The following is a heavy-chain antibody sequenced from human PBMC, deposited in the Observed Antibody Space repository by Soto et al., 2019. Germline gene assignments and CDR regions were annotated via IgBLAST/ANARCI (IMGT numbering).Heavy chain of an antibody. CDR2: IIPIFGTA. CDR3: ARDPRWLQLPFDY. V-gene: IGHV1-69*13. Sequence: GASVKVSCKASGGAFSSYAISWVRQAPGQGLEWMGGIIPIFGTANYAQKFQGRVTITADESTSTAYMELRSLRSDDTAVYYCARDPRWLQLPFDYWGQGTLVTVSS. J-gene: IGHJ4*02. CDR1: GGAFSSYA. D-gene: IGHD5-12*01.